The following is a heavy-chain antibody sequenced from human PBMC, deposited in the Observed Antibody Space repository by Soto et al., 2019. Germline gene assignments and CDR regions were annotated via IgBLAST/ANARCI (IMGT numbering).Heavy chain of an antibody. V-gene: IGHV3-23*04. CDR3: ARGTHSYSGSHELDA. CDR2: ISGSGNRP. J-gene: IGHJ5*02. D-gene: IGHD1-26*01. Sequence: EVQLVESGGRLVQRGGSLRLSCSGSGFIFGDHVMDWVRQAPGKGLEWVAGISGSGNRPFFRDSVKGRFTISRDNSKNPGYVEKNKLRDEASAMYCGARGTHSYSGSHELDAWGLGTLVTVSS. CDR1: GFIFGDHV.